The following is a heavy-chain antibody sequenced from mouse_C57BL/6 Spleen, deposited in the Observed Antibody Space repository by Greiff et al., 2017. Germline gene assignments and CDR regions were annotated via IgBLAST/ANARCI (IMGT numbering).Heavy chain of an antibody. Sequence: QVQLQQSGAELVRPGASVTLSCKASGYTFTDYEMHWVKQTPVHGLEWIGAIDPETGGTAYNQKFKGKAILTADKSSSTAYMELRSLTSEDSAVYYCTRRYYGGSYQFAYWGQGTLVTVSA. CDR3: TRRYYGGSYQFAY. CDR1: GYTFTDYE. V-gene: IGHV1-15*01. J-gene: IGHJ3*01. D-gene: IGHD1-1*01. CDR2: IDPETGGT.